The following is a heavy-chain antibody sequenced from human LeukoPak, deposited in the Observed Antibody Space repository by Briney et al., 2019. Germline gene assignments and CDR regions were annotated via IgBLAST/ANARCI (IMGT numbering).Heavy chain of an antibody. CDR3: ARDGYDSSGYYWPLDP. J-gene: IGHJ5*02. Sequence: GGSLRLSCAASGFTFSTYSMNWVRQPPGKGLEWISSIRYSRSYIYYADSVRGRFTISRDNAKHSLYLKMNSLRAEDTAVYYCARDGYDSSGYYWPLDPWGQGTLVTVSS. CDR2: IRYSRSYI. V-gene: IGHV3-21*01. D-gene: IGHD3-22*01. CDR1: GFTFSTYS.